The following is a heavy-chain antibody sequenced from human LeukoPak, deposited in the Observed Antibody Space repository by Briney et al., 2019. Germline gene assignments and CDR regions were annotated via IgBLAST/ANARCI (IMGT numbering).Heavy chain of an antibody. D-gene: IGHD3-22*01. Sequence: SETLSLTCAVYGGSFSGYYWSWIRQPPGKGLEWIGYIYYSGSTNYNPSLKSRVTISVDTSKNQFSLKLSSVTAADTAVYYCARSDYYDSSGLQHWGQGTLVTVSS. CDR2: IYYSGST. J-gene: IGHJ1*01. V-gene: IGHV4-59*01. CDR1: GGSFSGYY. CDR3: ARSDYYDSSGLQH.